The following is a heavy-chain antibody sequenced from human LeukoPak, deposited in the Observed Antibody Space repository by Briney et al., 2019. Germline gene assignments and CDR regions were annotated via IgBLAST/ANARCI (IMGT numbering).Heavy chain of an antibody. CDR1: GFTFSNYA. D-gene: IGHD1-26*01. J-gene: IGHJ4*02. CDR3: AKKEGGFDH. V-gene: IGHV3-23*01. Sequence: PTGGSLRLSCAVSGFTFSNYAMSWVRQAPGRGLEWVSAISGDADSTYYADSVKGRFTISRDNSKNTLYLQMNSLRADDTAVCYCAKKEGGFDHWGQGALVTVSS. CDR2: ISGDADST.